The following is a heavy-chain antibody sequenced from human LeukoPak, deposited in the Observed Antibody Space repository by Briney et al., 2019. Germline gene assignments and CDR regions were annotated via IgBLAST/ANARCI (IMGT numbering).Heavy chain of an antibody. CDR2: INHSGST. CDR1: GGSFSGYY. V-gene: IGHV4-34*01. Sequence: SETLSLTCAVYGGSFSGYYWSWIRQPPGKGLEWIGEINHSGSTNYNPSLKSRVTISVDTSKNQFSLKLSSVTAADTTVYYCARRAYYYDRSGSYEAFDIWGQGTMVTVSS. CDR3: ARRAYYYDRSGSYEAFDI. J-gene: IGHJ3*02. D-gene: IGHD3-22*01.